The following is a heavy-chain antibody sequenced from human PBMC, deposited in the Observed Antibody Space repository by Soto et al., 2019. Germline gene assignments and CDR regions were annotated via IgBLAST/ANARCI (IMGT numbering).Heavy chain of an antibody. D-gene: IGHD4-17*01. CDR2: SKSKSDGGTT. V-gene: IGHV3-15*01. CDR3: TNEYGDAFDI. Sequence: GGSLRLSCAASGFTFSKAWLSWVRQAPGKGLEWVGRSKSKSDGGTTDYAAPVKGRFTISRDDSKNTLLLQMNSLQTEDTDVYYCTNEYGDAFDIWGQGTMVTVSS. CDR1: GFTFSKAW. J-gene: IGHJ3*02.